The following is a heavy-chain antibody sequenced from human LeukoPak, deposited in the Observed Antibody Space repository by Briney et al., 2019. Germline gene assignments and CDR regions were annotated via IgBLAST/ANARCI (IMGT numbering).Heavy chain of an antibody. CDR3: ARDRDGTLGEEGDY. J-gene: IGHJ4*02. CDR2: INHSGST. CDR1: GGSFSGYY. D-gene: IGHD3-10*01. V-gene: IGHV4-34*01. Sequence: SETLSLTCAVYGGSFSGYYWSWIRQPPGKGLEWIGEINHSGSTNYNPSLKSRVTISVDKSKNQFSLKLSSVTAADTAVYYCARDRDGTLGEEGDYWGQGTLVTVSS.